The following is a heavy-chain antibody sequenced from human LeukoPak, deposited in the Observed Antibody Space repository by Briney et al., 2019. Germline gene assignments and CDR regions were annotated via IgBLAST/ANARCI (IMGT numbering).Heavy chain of an antibody. V-gene: IGHV3-21*01. Sequence: PGGSLRLSCAASGFTFSSYSMNWVRQPPGKRLEWVSSISSSSSYIYYAASVRGRFTISRDNAKNSLYLQMNSLRAEDTAVYYCAQGLVRGAKFDYWGQGTLVTVSS. CDR1: GFTFSSYS. J-gene: IGHJ4*02. D-gene: IGHD3-10*01. CDR2: ISSSSSYI. CDR3: AQGLVRGAKFDY.